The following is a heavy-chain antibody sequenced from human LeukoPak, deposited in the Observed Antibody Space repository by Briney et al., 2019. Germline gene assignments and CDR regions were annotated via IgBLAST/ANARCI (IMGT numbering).Heavy chain of an antibody. CDR3: ARFHSYYHDTTATNAFDI. Sequence: SETLSLTCTVSGGSIHNQIWNWIRQPAGKGLEWIGRVYTSGTTDYSPSLKSRVTMSFDTSKSQFSLKLTSVTAADTAVYYCARFHSYYHDTTATNAFDIWGQGTMVTVSS. V-gene: IGHV4-4*07. CDR2: VYTSGTT. D-gene: IGHD3-22*01. J-gene: IGHJ3*02. CDR1: GGSIHNQI.